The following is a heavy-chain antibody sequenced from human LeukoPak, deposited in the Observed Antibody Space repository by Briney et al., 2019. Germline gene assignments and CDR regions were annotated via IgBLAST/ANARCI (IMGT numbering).Heavy chain of an antibody. CDR2: IYYSGST. V-gene: IGHV4-31*03. CDR3: AREETSAAANWFDP. CDR1: GGSISSGGYY. D-gene: IGHD2-2*01. Sequence: SETLSLACTVSGGSISSGGYYWSWIRQHPGKGLEWIGYIYYSGSTYYNPSLKSRVTISVDTSKNQFSLKLSSVTAADTAVYYCAREETSAAANWFDPWGQGTLVTVSS. J-gene: IGHJ5*02.